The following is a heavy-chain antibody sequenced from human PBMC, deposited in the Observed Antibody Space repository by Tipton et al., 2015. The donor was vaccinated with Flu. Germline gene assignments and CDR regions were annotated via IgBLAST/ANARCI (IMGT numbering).Heavy chain of an antibody. CDR2: INPNSGGT. J-gene: IGHJ4*02. CDR3: AREWDFDWPRKLYGY. Sequence: QVQLVQSGTEVKKPGASVKVSCKASGYTFTGYYMHWVRQAPGQGLEWMGWINPNSGGTNYAQKFQGRVTMTRDTSISTAYMELSRLRSDDPAVYYCAREWDFDWPRKLYGYWGQGTLVTVSS. CDR1: GYTFTGYY. D-gene: IGHD3-9*01. V-gene: IGHV1-2*02.